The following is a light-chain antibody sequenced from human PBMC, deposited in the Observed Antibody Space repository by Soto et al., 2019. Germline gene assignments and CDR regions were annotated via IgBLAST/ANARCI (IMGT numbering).Light chain of an antibody. CDR1: SSNIGKNY. CDR2: EDH. Sequence: QSVLTQSPSVSAAPGQTVPISCSGGSSNIGKNYVSWYQHLPGTAPKLLIYEDHKRPSGIPDRFSGSKSATSATLGITGLQTGDEADYYCGTWDSSLNAGVFGGGTKLTVL. J-gene: IGLJ3*02. CDR3: GTWDSSLNAGV. V-gene: IGLV1-51*02.